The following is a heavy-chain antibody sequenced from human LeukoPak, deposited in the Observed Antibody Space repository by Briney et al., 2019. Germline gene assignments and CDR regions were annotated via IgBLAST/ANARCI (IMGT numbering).Heavy chain of an antibody. D-gene: IGHD2-2*02. CDR3: AKRPRPAAITRAPAEYFQH. Sequence: RGSLRLSCAASGFTFSSYAMSWVRQAPGKGLEWVSAISGSGGSTYYADSVKGRFTISRDNSKNTLYLQMNSLRAEDTAVYYCAKRPRPAAITRAPAEYFQHWGQGTLVTVSS. J-gene: IGHJ1*01. CDR1: GFTFSSYA. CDR2: ISGSGGST. V-gene: IGHV3-23*01.